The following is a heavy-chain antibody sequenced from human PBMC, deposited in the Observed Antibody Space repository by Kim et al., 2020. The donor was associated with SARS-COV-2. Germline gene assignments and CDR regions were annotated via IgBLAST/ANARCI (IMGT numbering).Heavy chain of an antibody. CDR3: ARGGYYDILTGYHFLDAFDI. V-gene: IGHV3-66*01. CDR2: IYSGGST. CDR1: GFTVSSNY. Sequence: GGSLRLSCAASGFTVSSNYMSWVRQAPGKGLEWVSVIYSGGSTYYADSVKGRFTISRDNSKNTLYLQMNSLRAEDTAVYYCARGGYYDILTGYHFLDAFDIWGQGTMVTVSS. D-gene: IGHD3-9*01. J-gene: IGHJ3*02.